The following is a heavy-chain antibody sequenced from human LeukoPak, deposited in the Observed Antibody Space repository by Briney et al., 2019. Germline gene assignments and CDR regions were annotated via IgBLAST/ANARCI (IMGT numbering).Heavy chain of an antibody. CDR3: ARGSDYFDY. CDR1: GGSISSADFY. CDR2: IYYSGSA. J-gene: IGHJ4*02. V-gene: IGHV4-31*11. Sequence: SETLSLTCAASGGSISSADFYWSWIRQHPGKGLEWIGFIYYSGSAYYNPSLKSRVSISVDTSKNQFSLTLNSVTAADTAVYYCARGSDYFDYWGQGTLVTVSS.